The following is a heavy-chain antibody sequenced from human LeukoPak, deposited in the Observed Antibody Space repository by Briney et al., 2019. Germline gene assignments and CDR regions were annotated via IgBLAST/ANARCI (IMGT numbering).Heavy chain of an antibody. CDR1: GFTFTDYA. D-gene: IGHD6-13*01. Sequence: GGSLRLSCAASGFTFTDYAMSWVRQAPGKGLEWVSTISDIGSSTYYADSVKGRFTISRDNSKNTLYLQMNSLRAEDTAVYYCAKDGAAAGHFDYWGQGTLVTVSS. CDR2: ISDIGSST. V-gene: IGHV3-23*01. J-gene: IGHJ4*02. CDR3: AKDGAAAGHFDY.